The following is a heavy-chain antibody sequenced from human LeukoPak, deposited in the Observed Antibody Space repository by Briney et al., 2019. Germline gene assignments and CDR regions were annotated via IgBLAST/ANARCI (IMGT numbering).Heavy chain of an antibody. D-gene: IGHD5-24*01. CDR3: ARVAEMATQEFDY. CDR2: INSDGSST. V-gene: IGHV3-74*01. CDR1: GFTFSSYW. Sequence: GGSLRLSCAASGFTFSSYWMHWVRQAPGKGLVWVPRINSDGSSTSYADSVKGRFTISRDNAKNTLYLQMNSLRAEDTAVYYCARVAEMATQEFDYWGQGTLVTVSS. J-gene: IGHJ4*02.